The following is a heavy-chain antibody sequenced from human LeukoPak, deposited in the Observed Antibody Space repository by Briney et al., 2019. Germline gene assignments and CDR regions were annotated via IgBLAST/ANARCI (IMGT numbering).Heavy chain of an antibody. CDR3: ARDLTMVRGVPDY. D-gene: IGHD3-10*01. CDR2: ISSSSSYI. Sequence: TGGSLRLSCAASGFTFSSYSMNWVRQAPGKGLEWVSSISSSSSYIYYADSVKGRFTISRDNAKNSLYLQMNSLRAEDTAVYYCARDLTMVRGVPDYWGQGTLVTVSS. V-gene: IGHV3-21*01. J-gene: IGHJ4*02. CDR1: GFTFSSYS.